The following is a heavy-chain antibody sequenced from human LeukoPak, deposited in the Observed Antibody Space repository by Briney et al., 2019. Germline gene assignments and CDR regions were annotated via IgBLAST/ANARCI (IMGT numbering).Heavy chain of an antibody. CDR1: GFTFRNSA. D-gene: IGHD1-1*01. Sequence: GGSLRLSCAASGFTFRNSAMYWVRQAPGKGLEYVSGISSNGGSTYYANDVKGRFTISRDNSKNTVYLQMGSLRAEDMAVYYCARWYNSLDVWGQGTTVTVSS. J-gene: IGHJ6*02. CDR2: ISSNGGST. CDR3: ARWYNSLDV. V-gene: IGHV3-64*01.